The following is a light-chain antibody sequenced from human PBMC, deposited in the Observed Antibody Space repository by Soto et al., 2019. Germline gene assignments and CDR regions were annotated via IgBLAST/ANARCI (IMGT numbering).Light chain of an antibody. J-gene: IGKJ1*01. V-gene: IGKV3-20*01. CDR2: GAS. CDR1: QSVDSRF. CDR3: QQYDSSRT. Sequence: EIVLTQSPGTLSLSPGESATLSCRASQSVDSRFLAWYQQKPGQAPRLLMYGASSRATGIPDRFSGSGSGTDFALSNSSLEPGDFAVYCCQQYDSSRTGGQGTKVE.